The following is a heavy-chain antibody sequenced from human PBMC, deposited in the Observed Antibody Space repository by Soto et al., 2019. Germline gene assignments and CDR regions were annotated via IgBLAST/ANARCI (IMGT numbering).Heavy chain of an antibody. CDR3: AKDLSYYGSAESYYYYGMDV. CDR1: GFTFSSYA. J-gene: IGHJ6*02. D-gene: IGHD3-10*01. V-gene: IGHV3-23*01. CDR2: ISGSGGST. Sequence: PGGSLRLSCAASGFTFSSYAMSWVRQAPGKGLEWVSAISGSGGSTYYADSVKGRFTISRDNSKNTLYLQMNSLRAEDTAVYYCAKDLSYYGSAESYYYYGMDVWGQGTTVTVSS.